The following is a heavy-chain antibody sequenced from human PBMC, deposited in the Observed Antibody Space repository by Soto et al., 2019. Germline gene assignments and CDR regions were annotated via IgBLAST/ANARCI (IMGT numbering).Heavy chain of an antibody. CDR1: GGSISSGGYY. CDR3: ASRVGWELPAIDAFDI. V-gene: IGHV4-31*03. D-gene: IGHD1-26*01. CDR2: IYYSGST. J-gene: IGHJ3*02. Sequence: QVQLQESGPGLVKPSQTLSLTCTVSGGSISSGGYYWSWIRQHPGKGLEWLGYIYYSGSTYYNPSLKSRVTISVDTSKNQFSLKLSSVTAADTAVYYCASRVGWELPAIDAFDIWGQGTMVTVSS.